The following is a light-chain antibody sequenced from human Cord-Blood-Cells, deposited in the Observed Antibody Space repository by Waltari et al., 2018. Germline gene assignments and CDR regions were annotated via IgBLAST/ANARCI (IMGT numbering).Light chain of an antibody. CDR2: EGS. CDR1: SSDVGSYNF. Sequence: QSALTQPASVSGSPGQSITISGTGTSSDVGSYNFYSWYQQHPGQAPKLMIYEGSKRPSGVSNRFSGSKSGNTASLTISGLQAEDEADYYCCSYAGSSTYVFGTGTKVTVL. CDR3: CSYAGSSTYV. J-gene: IGLJ1*01. V-gene: IGLV2-23*01.